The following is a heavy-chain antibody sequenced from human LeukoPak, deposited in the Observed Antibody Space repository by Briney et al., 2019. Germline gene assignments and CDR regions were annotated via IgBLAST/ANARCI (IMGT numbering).Heavy chain of an antibody. CDR3: ASSGFDY. V-gene: IGHV3-33*01. J-gene: IGHJ4*02. CDR1: GFIFSNYG. Sequence: QPGGSLRLSCAASGFIFSNYGMHWVRQAPGKGLEWVAVIWYDGSKTYYADSVKGRFTISRVQSKNTLCLQMDGLRAEDTAVYYCASSGFDYWGQGTLVTVSS. CDR2: IWYDGSKT. D-gene: IGHD3-10*01.